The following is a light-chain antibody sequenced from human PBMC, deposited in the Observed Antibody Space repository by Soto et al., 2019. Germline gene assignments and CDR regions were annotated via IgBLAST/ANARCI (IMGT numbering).Light chain of an antibody. CDR2: GAS. V-gene: IGKV3-20*01. CDR1: QAVSSIL. J-gene: IGKJ4*01. CDR3: QQHGTSPI. Sequence: EVVLTQSPGTLSLSPGERATLSCRASQAVSSILLAWYQQKPGQAPRLLIYGASSRATGIPDRFSGSGSGTDFTLTVSRLEPEDFAVYYCQQHGTSPIFGGVTKVEIK.